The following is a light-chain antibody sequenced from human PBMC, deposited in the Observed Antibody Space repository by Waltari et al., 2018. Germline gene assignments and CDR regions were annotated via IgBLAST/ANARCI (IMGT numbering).Light chain of an antibody. V-gene: IGLV1-44*01. CDR1: TSNIGRYT. J-gene: IGLJ1*01. Sequence: QSVVTQPHSASGTPGQGVPIPCSGSTSNIGRYTVNCYQQLPGTPPKLLFYSNDQRPSGVPDRFSGSKSGTSASLAISGLQPEDEADYYCAVWDDSLDGYVFATGTKVTVL. CDR3: AVWDDSLDGYV. CDR2: SND.